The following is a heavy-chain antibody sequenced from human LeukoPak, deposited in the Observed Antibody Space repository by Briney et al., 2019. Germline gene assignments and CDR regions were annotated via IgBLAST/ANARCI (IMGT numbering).Heavy chain of an antibody. J-gene: IGHJ3*02. V-gene: IGHV4-34*01. CDR2: INHSGST. Sequence: SETLSLTCAVYGGSFSAYYWSWIRQPPGKGLEWIGEINHSGSTNYNPSLKSRVTISVDTSKNQFSLKLSSVTAADTAVYYCARLTEARLDAFDIWGQGTMVTVSS. D-gene: IGHD4-11*01. CDR3: ARLTEARLDAFDI. CDR1: GGSFSAYY.